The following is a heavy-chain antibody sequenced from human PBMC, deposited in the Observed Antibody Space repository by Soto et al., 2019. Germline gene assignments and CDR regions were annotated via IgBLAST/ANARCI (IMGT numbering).Heavy chain of an antibody. J-gene: IGHJ4*02. CDR2: IKSKTGGGTT. CDR3: CHIVGATDY. CDR1: GFTFSNAW. V-gene: IGHV3-15*01. Sequence: GGSMRLSCAPSGFTFSNAWMSWDRQGEGKGVEWVGRIKSKTGGGTTDYAEPVKGRFTISRDDSKNTLYLQMNSLKTEDTGVYCCCHIVGATDYWGQGTLVTVSS. D-gene: IGHD1-26*01.